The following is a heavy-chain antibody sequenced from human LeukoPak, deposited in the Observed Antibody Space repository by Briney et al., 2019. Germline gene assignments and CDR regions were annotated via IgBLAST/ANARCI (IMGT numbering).Heavy chain of an antibody. CDR1: GYTFTSYD. V-gene: IGHV1-8*01. Sequence: ASVKVSCKASGYTFTSYDINWVRQATGQGLEWMGWMNPNSGNTGYAQKFQGRVTMTRNTSISTAYMELSSLRSEDPAVYYCARGDIVVVPAAGYYYYYGMDVWGQGTTVTVSS. CDR2: MNPNSGNT. J-gene: IGHJ6*02. CDR3: ARGDIVVVPAAGYYYYYGMDV. D-gene: IGHD2-2*01.